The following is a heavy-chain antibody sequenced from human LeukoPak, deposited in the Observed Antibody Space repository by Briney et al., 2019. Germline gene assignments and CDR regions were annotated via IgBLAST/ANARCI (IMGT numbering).Heavy chain of an antibody. V-gene: IGHV5-51*07. Sequence: GESLKISCKGSEYSFTSYWIGWVHQMPGKGQERMGIIYTGDSATRYSPSFQGQVIISADKSISTANLQWSSLKASDTAMYYCARHRAAAGTLGDWFDPWGQGTLVTVSS. CDR3: ARHRAAAGTLGDWFDP. J-gene: IGHJ5*02. CDR2: IYTGDSAT. D-gene: IGHD6-13*01. CDR1: EYSFTSYW.